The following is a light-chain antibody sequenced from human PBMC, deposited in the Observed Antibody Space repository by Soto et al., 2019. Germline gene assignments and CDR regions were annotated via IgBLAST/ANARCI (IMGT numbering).Light chain of an antibody. CDR1: QSVISSS. CDR3: QQRSSWPIT. J-gene: IGKJ5*01. CDR2: GAS. V-gene: IGKV3D-20*02. Sequence: EIVMTQSPATLSLSPGERATLSCRASQSVISSSLAWYQQKPGQAPRLLIFGASNRATGIPARFSGSGSGTDFTLTINSLGPEDFAVYYCQQRSSWPITFGQGTRLEIK.